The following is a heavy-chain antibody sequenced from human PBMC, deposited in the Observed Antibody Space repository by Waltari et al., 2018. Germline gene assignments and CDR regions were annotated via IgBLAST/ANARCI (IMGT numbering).Heavy chain of an antibody. CDR1: GYTLTELS. Sequence: QVQLVQSGAEVKKPGAYVKVSCKVSGYTLTELSMHWVRTAPGKGLEWMGGFDPEDGETIYAQKFQGRVTMTEDTSTDTAYMELSSLRSEDTAVYYCAMWGVVMYKGPYYFDYWGQGTLVTVSS. V-gene: IGHV1-24*01. CDR2: FDPEDGET. D-gene: IGHD3-3*01. CDR3: AMWGVVMYKGPYYFDY. J-gene: IGHJ4*02.